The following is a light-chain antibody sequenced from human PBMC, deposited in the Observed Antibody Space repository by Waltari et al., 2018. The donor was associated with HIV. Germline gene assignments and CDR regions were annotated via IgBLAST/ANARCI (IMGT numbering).Light chain of an antibody. Sequence: EIVVTQSPDSLAVSLGEKATIKCRSSRTLLYNGDNKNYLSWYQKKPGQPPKLLISWASVRESGVPDRFTGGGSGTDFTLNINNLQAEDVAVYYCQQYYGTPLTFGGGTKIEIK. V-gene: IGKV4-1*01. J-gene: IGKJ4*01. CDR1: RTLLYNGDNKNY. CDR3: QQYYGTPLT. CDR2: WAS.